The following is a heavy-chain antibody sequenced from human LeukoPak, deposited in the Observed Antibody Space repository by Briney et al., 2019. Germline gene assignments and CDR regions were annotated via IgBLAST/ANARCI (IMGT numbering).Heavy chain of an antibody. CDR3: ARVGGSFNFDI. CDR2: MNPNSGGT. CDR1: GYTFIGHY. Sequence: ASVKVSCKASGYTFIGHYMHWVRQAPGQGLEWMGWMNPNSGGTDYAQKFQGRVAMTSDTSISTAYMELSSLRSDDTAVYYCARVGGSFNFDIWGQGTMVTVSS. V-gene: IGHV1-2*02. D-gene: IGHD2-15*01. J-gene: IGHJ3*02.